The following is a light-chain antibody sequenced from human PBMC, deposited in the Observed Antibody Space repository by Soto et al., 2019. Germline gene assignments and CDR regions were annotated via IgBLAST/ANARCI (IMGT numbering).Light chain of an antibody. Sequence: QAVVTQPPSLTVSPGGTVTLTCGSSTGGITSGHHPYWFQQKPGQAPTTLIYDIRVKHSWTPPRFSGSLLGGKAALTLSGAQPEDEADYYCLLNYNGARVFGGGTKLTVL. CDR3: LLNYNGARV. J-gene: IGLJ3*02. CDR2: DIR. V-gene: IGLV7-46*01. CDR1: TGGITSGHH.